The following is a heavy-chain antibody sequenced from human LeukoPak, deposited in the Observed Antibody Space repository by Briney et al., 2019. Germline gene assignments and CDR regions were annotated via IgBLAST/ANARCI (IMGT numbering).Heavy chain of an antibody. J-gene: IGHJ6*03. CDR1: GGSISSGSYY. D-gene: IGHD3-3*01. V-gene: IGHV4-61*02. CDR3: ARETTGFGVVGDYYYMDV. Sequence: SETLPLTCTVSGGSISSGSYYWSWIRQPAGKGLEWIGRIYTSGSTNYNPSLKSRVTISVDTSKNQFSLKLSSVTAADTAVYYCARETTGFGVVGDYYYMDVWGKGTTVTVSS. CDR2: IYTSGST.